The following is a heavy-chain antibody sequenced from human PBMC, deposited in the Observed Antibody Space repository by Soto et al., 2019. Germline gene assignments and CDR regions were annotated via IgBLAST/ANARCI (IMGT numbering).Heavy chain of an antibody. CDR1: GFPFSTYS. J-gene: IGHJ6*02. V-gene: IGHV3-21*01. Sequence: GGSVKLSCAASGFPFSTYSMNWVRQAPGKGLEWVSSISSSGTYIHYADSLKGRFTISRDNAKNSLYLQMIGLRAEDTAVYYCARDPSDCSSTSCWGYYALDVWGQGTTVTVSS. D-gene: IGHD2-2*01. CDR3: ARDPSDCSSTSCWGYYALDV. CDR2: ISSSGTYI.